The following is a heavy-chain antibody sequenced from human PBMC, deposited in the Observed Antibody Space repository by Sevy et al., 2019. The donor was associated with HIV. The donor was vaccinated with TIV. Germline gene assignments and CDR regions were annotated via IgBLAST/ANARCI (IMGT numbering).Heavy chain of an antibody. CDR2: IYYSGST. D-gene: IGHD1-7*01. CDR1: AGSISSYY. Sequence: SETLSLTCTVSAGSISSYYWSWIRQPPGKGLEWIGYIYYSGSTNYNPSLKSRVTISVDTSKNQFSLKLSSVTAADTAVYYCAREATLETTDYYYYYYYMDVWGKGTTVTVSS. CDR3: AREATLETTDYYYYYYYMDV. J-gene: IGHJ6*03. V-gene: IGHV4-59*01.